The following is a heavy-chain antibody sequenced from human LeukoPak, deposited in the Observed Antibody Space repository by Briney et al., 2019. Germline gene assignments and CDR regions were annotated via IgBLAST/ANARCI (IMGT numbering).Heavy chain of an antibody. V-gene: IGHV3-48*04. J-gene: IGHJ6*04. CDR3: AKHQMDRLDV. D-gene: IGHD5-24*01. CDR1: GFTLSSYG. Sequence: GGSLRLSCVASGFTLSSYGMHWVRQAPGKGLEWVSYISGSGNTIYYADSVKGRFTISRDNAKNSLYLQMNSLRAEDTAVYYCAKHQMDRLDVWGKGTTVTISS. CDR2: ISGSGNTI.